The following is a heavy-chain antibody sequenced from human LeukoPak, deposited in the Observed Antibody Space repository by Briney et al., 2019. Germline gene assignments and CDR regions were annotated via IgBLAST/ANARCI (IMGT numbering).Heavy chain of an antibody. CDR2: ISACNGNT. J-gene: IGHJ6*04. V-gene: IGHV1-18*04. CDR1: GYTFTSYG. CDR3: AREVGYCSSTSCYGTRNYYYYYGMDV. Sequence: GASVKVSCKASGYTFTSYGISWVRQAPGQGLEWMGWISACNGNTNYAQKLQGRVTMTTDTSTSTAYMELRSLRSDDTAVYYCAREVGYCSSTSCYGTRNYYYYYGMDVWGKGTTVTVSS. D-gene: IGHD2-2*01.